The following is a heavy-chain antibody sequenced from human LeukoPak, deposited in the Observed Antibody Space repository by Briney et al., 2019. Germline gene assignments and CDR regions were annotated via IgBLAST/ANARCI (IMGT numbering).Heavy chain of an antibody. Sequence: GGSLRLSCAASEFTFSSYWMSWVRQAPGKGLEWVANIKQDAGQIYYLESVKGRFTVSRDNAKNSLYLQMNSLRAEDTAVYYCARLGARQMLEYWGQGTLVTVSS. D-gene: IGHD4-17*01. CDR1: EFTFSSYW. J-gene: IGHJ4*02. CDR3: ARLGARQMLEY. CDR2: IKQDAGQI. V-gene: IGHV3-7*01.